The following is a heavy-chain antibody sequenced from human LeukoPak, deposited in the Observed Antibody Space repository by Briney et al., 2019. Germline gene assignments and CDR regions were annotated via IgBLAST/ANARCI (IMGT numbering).Heavy chain of an antibody. CDR1: GGSISSSSYY. V-gene: IGHV4-39*07. D-gene: IGHD1-14*01. Sequence: SETLSLTCTVSGGSISSSSYYWGWIRQPPGKGLEWIGEINHSGSTNYNPSLKSRVTISVDTSKNQFSLKLSSVTAADTAVYYCARFNRAPKRNAFDIWGQGTMVTVSS. CDR3: ARFNRAPKRNAFDI. CDR2: INHSGST. J-gene: IGHJ3*02.